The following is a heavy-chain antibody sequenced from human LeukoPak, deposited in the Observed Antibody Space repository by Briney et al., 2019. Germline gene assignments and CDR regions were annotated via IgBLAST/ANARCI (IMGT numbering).Heavy chain of an antibody. J-gene: IGHJ4*02. D-gene: IGHD5-12*01. V-gene: IGHV4-39*01. CDR2: VYDSGST. Sequence: SETLSLTCTVPGGSISSSSYYWDWIRQPPGKGLEWIARVYDSGSTYYTPSLKCRVTISVDTSKNQSSLRLSSVTAADTAVFYCARHPGYSAYDHGVYYFDYWGQGNLVTVSS. CDR1: GGSISSSSYY. CDR3: ARHPGYSAYDHGVYYFDY.